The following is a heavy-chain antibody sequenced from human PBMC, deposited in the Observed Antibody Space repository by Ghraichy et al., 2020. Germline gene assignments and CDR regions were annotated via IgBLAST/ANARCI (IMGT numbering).Heavy chain of an antibody. CDR2: ISWRNTYI. D-gene: IGHD3-16*01. Sequence: GGSLRLSCAASGFTFDDYAMHWVRQVPGKGLEWVSGISWRNTYIGYADSVKGRFTISRDNAKNSLYLQMNSLRAEDTALYYCAKDLSADLGEDYYYGMDVWGQGTTVTVSS. CDR1: GFTFDDYA. V-gene: IGHV3-9*01. J-gene: IGHJ6*02. CDR3: AKDLSADLGEDYYYGMDV.